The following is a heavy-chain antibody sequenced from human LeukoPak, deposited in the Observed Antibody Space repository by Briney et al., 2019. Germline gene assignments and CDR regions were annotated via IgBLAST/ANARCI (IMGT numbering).Heavy chain of an antibody. Sequence: GRSLRLSCAASGFTFSSYAMHWVRQAPGKGLEWVAVISYDGSNKYYADSVKGRFTISRDNSKNTLYLQMNSLRAEDTAVYYCARALGVRGPGLDYWGQGTLVTVSS. CDR3: ARALGVRGPGLDY. CDR1: GFTFSSYA. CDR2: ISYDGSNK. D-gene: IGHD3-10*01. J-gene: IGHJ4*02. V-gene: IGHV3-30-3*01.